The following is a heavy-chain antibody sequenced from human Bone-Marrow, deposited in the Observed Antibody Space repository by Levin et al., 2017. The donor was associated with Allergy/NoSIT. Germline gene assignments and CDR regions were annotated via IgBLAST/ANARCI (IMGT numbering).Heavy chain of an antibody. CDR3: ARVVGQYYDFWSGPES. CDR1: GFTFSSYA. J-gene: IGHJ5*02. D-gene: IGHD3-3*01. Sequence: QPGGSLRLSCAASGFTFSSYAMHWVRQAPGKGLEWVAVISYDGSNKYYADSVKGRFTISRDNSKNTLYLQMNSLRAEDTAVYYCARVVGQYYDFWSGPESWGQGTLVTVSS. CDR2: ISYDGSNK. V-gene: IGHV3-30-3*01.